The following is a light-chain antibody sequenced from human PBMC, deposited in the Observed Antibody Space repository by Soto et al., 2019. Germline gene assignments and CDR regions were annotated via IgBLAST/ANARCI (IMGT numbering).Light chain of an antibody. Sequence: DIQMTQSPSSLSASVGDRVTITCRASQGISNYLAWYQQKPGKVPKLLLYAASTLQSGVPSRFSGSGSGPVFILTTSSLQPEDAATYYCQKYDSAPQTFGQGTKLEIK. CDR1: QGISNY. J-gene: IGKJ2*01. CDR3: QKYDSAPQT. V-gene: IGKV1-27*01. CDR2: AAS.